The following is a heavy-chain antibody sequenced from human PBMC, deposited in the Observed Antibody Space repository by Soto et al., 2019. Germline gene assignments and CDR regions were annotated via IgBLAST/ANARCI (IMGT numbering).Heavy chain of an antibody. V-gene: IGHV4-31*03. CDR3: ARVGDRNWFDP. D-gene: IGHD2-21*01. Sequence: SETLSLTCTVSGGSISSGGYYWSWIRQHPGKGLEWIGYIYYSGGTYYNPSLKSRVTISVDTSKNQFSLKLSSVTAADTAVYYCARVGDRNWFDPWGQGTLVTVSS. CDR1: GGSISSGGYY. CDR2: IYYSGGT. J-gene: IGHJ5*02.